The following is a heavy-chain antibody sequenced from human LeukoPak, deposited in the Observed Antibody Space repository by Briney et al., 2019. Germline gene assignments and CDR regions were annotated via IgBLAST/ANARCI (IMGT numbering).Heavy chain of an antibody. D-gene: IGHD6-19*01. CDR1: GGSISRYY. V-gene: IGHV4-59*01. CDR3: ASDAGSGWYFSWFDP. J-gene: IGHJ5*02. CDR2: IYYSGST. Sequence: SESLSLTCTVAGGSISRYYWSWIRQPPGKGLEWMGYIYYSGSTNYNPSLKSRVTISVDTSKNQFSLKLSSVTAADTAVYYCASDAGSGWYFSWFDPWGQGTLVTVSS.